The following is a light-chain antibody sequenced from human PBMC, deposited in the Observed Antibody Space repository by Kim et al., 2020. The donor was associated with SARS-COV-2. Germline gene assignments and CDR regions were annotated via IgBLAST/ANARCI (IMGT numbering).Light chain of an antibody. V-gene: IGKV3-11*01. J-gene: IGKJ4*01. Sequence: TLFLSPWERATLACSASQSVSSYLAWYQQKPGPAPRLLIYDASNRATGIPARFSGSGSGTDFTLTISSLEPEDFAVYYCQQRSNFGGGTKVDIK. CDR3: QQRSN. CDR1: QSVSSY. CDR2: DAS.